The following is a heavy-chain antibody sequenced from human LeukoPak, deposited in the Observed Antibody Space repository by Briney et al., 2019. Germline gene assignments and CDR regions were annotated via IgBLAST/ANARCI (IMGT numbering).Heavy chain of an antibody. D-gene: IGHD3-22*01. Sequence: SETLSLTCTVSGGSISSGDYYWSWIRQPPGKGLEWIGYIYYSGSTYYNPSLKGRVTISVDTSKNQFSLKLSSVTAADTAVYYCARDRGYYYDSSGYYYVFGFDYWGQGTLVTVSS. CDR1: GGSISSGDYY. V-gene: IGHV4-30-4*08. CDR2: IYYSGST. CDR3: ARDRGYYYDSSGYYYVFGFDY. J-gene: IGHJ4*02.